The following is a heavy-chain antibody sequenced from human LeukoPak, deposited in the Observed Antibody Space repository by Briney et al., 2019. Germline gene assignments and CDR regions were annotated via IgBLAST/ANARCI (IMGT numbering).Heavy chain of an antibody. CDR2: IKPSGGST. CDR1: RYTFTSYY. CDR3: ARRAADNYDILTGYTSYYMDV. Sequence: ASVKVSCTASRYTFTSYYMHWVRQAPGQGLEWMGIIKPSGGSTSYAQKFQGRVTMTRDTSTSTVYMELSSLRSDDTAVYYWARRAADNYDILTGYTSYYMDVWGKGTTVTVSS. J-gene: IGHJ6*03. V-gene: IGHV1-46*01. D-gene: IGHD3-9*01.